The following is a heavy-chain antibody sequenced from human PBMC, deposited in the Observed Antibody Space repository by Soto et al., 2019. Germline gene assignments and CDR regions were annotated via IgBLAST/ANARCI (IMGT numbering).Heavy chain of an antibody. V-gene: IGHV3-23*01. J-gene: IGHJ4*02. CDR1: GFSFGSYA. CDR2: IGGYGHTT. D-gene: IGHD4-17*01. CDR3: VKGGLTVIYFDH. Sequence: EVQLLESGGGLVQPGGSLRLSCAASGFSFGSYAMTWVRQAPGKGLEWVSSIGGYGHTTHYAEFVQGRFIISRDDSEKTMDLQMNSLRVEDTAVYYCVKGGLTVIYFDHWGQGRLVSVSS.